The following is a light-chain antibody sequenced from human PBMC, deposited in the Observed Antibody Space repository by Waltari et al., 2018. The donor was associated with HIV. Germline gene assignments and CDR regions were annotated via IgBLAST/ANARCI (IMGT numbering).Light chain of an antibody. CDR1: SSDVGNYNY. V-gene: IGLV2-14*01. CDR2: EVT. J-gene: IGLJ2*01. Sequence: QSALTQPASLSGSPGQSITISCTGGSSDVGNYNYVSWYQQHPGKAPKLMIYEVTNRPSGVSNRFSGSKSDNTASLTISGLQTEDEAEYYCSSYSRTYTVIFGGGTKLTVL. CDR3: SSYSRTYTVI.